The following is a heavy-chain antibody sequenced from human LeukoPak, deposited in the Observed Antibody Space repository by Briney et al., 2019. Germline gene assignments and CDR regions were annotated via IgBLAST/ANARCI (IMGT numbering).Heavy chain of an antibody. CDR2: IIPIFGTA. D-gene: IGHD4-11*01. V-gene: IGHV1-69*05. J-gene: IGHJ5*02. CDR3: ASLSGYSNYGGRDWFDP. CDR1: GGTFSSYA. Sequence: AASVKVSCKASGGTFSSYAISWVRQAPGQGLEWMGGIIPIFGTANYAQKFQGRVTITTDESTSIAYMELSSLRSEDTAVYYCASLSGYSNYGGRDWFDPWGQGTLVTVSS.